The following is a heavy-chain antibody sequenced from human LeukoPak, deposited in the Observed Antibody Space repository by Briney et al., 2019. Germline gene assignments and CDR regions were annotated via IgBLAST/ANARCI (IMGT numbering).Heavy chain of an antibody. D-gene: IGHD2-15*01. V-gene: IGHV3-48*01. Sequence: GGSLRLSCAASGFTFSSSSMNWVRQAPGKGLEWVSYISSSSSTIYYANSVKGRFTISRDNSKNTLYLQMNSLRAEDTAVYYCAREELLPPYYYYGMDVWGQGTTVTVSS. J-gene: IGHJ6*02. CDR1: GFTFSSSS. CDR2: ISSSSSTI. CDR3: AREELLPPYYYYGMDV.